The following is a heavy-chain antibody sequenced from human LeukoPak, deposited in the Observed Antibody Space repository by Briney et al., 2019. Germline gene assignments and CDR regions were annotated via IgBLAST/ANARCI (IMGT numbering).Heavy chain of an antibody. J-gene: IGHJ4*02. V-gene: IGHV3-9*01. CDR1: GFTFDDYA. Sequence: GRSLRLSCAASGFTFDDYAMHWVRQAPGKGLEWVSGITWNSGSIGYADSVKGRFTISRDNAKNSLFLQMSSLRAEDTALYYCAKAYYYGSGSYYKGPFDYWGQGTLVTVSS. D-gene: IGHD3-10*01. CDR2: ITWNSGSI. CDR3: AKAYYYGSGSYYKGPFDY.